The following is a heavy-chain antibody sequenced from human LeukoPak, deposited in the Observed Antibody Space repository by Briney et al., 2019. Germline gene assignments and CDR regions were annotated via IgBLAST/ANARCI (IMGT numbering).Heavy chain of an antibody. V-gene: IGHV4-59*01. CDR2: VYYDGRT. Sequence: SETLSLTCTVSGDSISSYYWSWIRQPPGKGLEWIGWVYYDGRTSSNPSLKSRVTMSLDTSKNHFSLRLSSVTTADSAVYYCVRSDNRYVQTLWGRGTLVTVSS. D-gene: IGHD3-16*02. CDR3: VRSDNRYVQTL. CDR1: GDSISSYY. J-gene: IGHJ2*01.